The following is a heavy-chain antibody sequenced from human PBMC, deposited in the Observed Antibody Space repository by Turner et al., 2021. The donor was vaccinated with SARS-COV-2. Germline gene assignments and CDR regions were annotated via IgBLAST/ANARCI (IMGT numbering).Heavy chain of an antibody. CDR1: GFTFSSYW. D-gene: IGHD6-13*01. J-gene: IGHJ5*02. CDR2: VKQDGSEK. Sequence: EVQLVESGGGLVQPGGSLRLSCTASGFTFSSYWMSWVRQAPGKGVEWVATVKQDGSEKYYVDSVKGRFTISRDNAKNSLLLQMISLRAEDTAVYYCARVRSSSWRFDPWGQGTLVTVSS. V-gene: IGHV3-7*04. CDR3: ARVRSSSWRFDP.